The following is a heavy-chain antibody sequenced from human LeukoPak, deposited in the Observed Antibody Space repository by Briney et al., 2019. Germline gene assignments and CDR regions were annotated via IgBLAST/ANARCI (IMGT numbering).Heavy chain of an antibody. CDR2: ISSSGSTT. CDR3: ARGLLCGSCYHTFDH. CDR1: GFTFSSYE. Sequence: GGSLRLSCAASGFTFSSYEMNWVRQAPGKGLEWVSYISSSGSTTYYADSVKGRFTISRDNAKNSLHLQMNSLRAEDTAVYYCARGLLCGSCYHTFDHWGQGTLVTVSS. V-gene: IGHV3-48*03. D-gene: IGHD2-15*01. J-gene: IGHJ4*02.